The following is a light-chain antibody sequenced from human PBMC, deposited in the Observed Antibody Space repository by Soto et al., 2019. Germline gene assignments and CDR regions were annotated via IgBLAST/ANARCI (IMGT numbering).Light chain of an antibody. CDR3: QQRSNWPPIT. J-gene: IGKJ5*01. Sequence: EIVLTQSLATLALSPGERAALSWSASQSVSSYLAWYQQKPGQAPRLLIYGASSRATGIPARFSGSGSGTDFTLTISSLEPEDFAVYYCQQRSNWPPITFGQGTRLEI. V-gene: IGKV3-11*01. CDR2: GAS. CDR1: QSVSSY.